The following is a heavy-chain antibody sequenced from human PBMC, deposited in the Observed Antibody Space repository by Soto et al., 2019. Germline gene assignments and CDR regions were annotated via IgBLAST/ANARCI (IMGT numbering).Heavy chain of an antibody. CDR1: GGTFSIYG. Sequence: QVQLVQSGAEVKKTGSSVKVSCKASGGTFSIYGCSWVRQAPGQGPEWIGGIIPILTTPNYAQKFQGRVTIVADESTTTVYMELSSLKFEDTAVYYCATSVGIAPTGEDGMDVWGQGPSVTVSS. V-gene: IGHV1-69*01. J-gene: IGHJ6*02. D-gene: IGHD2-8*02. CDR2: IIPILTTP. CDR3: ATSVGIAPTGEDGMDV.